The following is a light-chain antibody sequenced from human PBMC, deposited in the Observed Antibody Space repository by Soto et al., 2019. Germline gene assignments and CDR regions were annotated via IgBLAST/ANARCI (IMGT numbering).Light chain of an antibody. CDR1: QGINTW. CDR3: QQANSFPWT. CDR2: SAS. Sequence: DIQMTQSPSLVSASVGDRVAITCRASQGINTWLVWYQQKPGKAPQLLIYSASSLQSGVPSRFSGSGSGTDFTLTISILQPEDFATYYCQQANSFPWTFGQGTKVEVK. V-gene: IGKV1-12*02. J-gene: IGKJ1*01.